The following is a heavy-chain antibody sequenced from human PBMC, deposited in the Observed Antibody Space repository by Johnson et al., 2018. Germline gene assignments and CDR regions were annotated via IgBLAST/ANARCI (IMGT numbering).Heavy chain of an antibody. CDR3: ARRISWTDYMDV. Sequence: QVQLVESGGGVVRPGTTRKLSCAASGFTLSDHAIHWVRQTPGRGLDSVAVISYDGVNTYYGDSVKGRFSISRDNSKGNVYLELNSLRIEDTAVFYCARRISWTDYMDVWGKGTPVTVSS. CDR1: GFTLSDHA. V-gene: IGHV3-30-3*01. D-gene: IGHD2-15*01. J-gene: IGHJ6*03. CDR2: ISYDGVNT.